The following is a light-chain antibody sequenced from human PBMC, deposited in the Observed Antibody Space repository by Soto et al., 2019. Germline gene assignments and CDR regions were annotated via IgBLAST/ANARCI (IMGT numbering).Light chain of an antibody. CDR2: WAS. CDR1: QSVLYSSNNKSY. Sequence: DIVMTQSPDSLAVSLGERATINCKSSQSVLYSSNNKSYLAWYQQKPGQPPNLLIYWASTRQSGVPDXXXGXXXXXXXXLTISSLQAEDVAVYFCHQYYNVPYTFGQGTKLEIK. CDR3: HQYYNVPYT. J-gene: IGKJ2*01. V-gene: IGKV4-1*01.